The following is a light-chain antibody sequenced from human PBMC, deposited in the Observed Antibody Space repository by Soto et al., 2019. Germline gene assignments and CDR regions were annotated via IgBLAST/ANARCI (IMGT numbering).Light chain of an antibody. J-gene: IGKJ5*01. Sequence: EIVLTQSPATLSLSPGERATLSCMASQSVSSYFAWYQQKPGHAPRPLIYDASNRATGIPARCSGSVSGTDLTLTISDREPGDFAVYFCKQRSNRPSFGQGTRLAIK. CDR1: QSVSSY. CDR3: KQRSNRPS. V-gene: IGKV3-11*01. CDR2: DAS.